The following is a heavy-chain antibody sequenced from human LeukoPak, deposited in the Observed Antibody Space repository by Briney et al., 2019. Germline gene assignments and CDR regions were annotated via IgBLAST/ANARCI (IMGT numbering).Heavy chain of an antibody. J-gene: IGHJ5*01. CDR2: INHSGST. Sequence: SETLSLTCAVYGVSFSGYYWSWIRQPPGKGLEWIGEINHSGSTNYNPSLKSRVTISVDTSKNQFSLKLSSVTAADTAVYYCARVRRSLNWFDSWGQGTLVTVSS. CDR3: ARVRRSLNWFDS. V-gene: IGHV4-34*01. D-gene: IGHD3-3*01. CDR1: GVSFSGYY.